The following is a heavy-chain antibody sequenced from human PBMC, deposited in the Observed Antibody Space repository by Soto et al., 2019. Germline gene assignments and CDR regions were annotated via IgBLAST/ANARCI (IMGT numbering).Heavy chain of an antibody. J-gene: IGHJ5*02. Sequence: GGSLRLSFVASGFIFSNYEMTWVRQSPGKGLEWVSYISASGTTRYYADSVKGRFTISRDNAKNSLYLQMNSLRAEDTGVYFCARDSNYGAYHWGQGTGVTVS. CDR3: ARDSNYGAYH. D-gene: IGHD4-17*01. V-gene: IGHV3-48*03. CDR2: ISASGTTR. CDR1: GFIFSNYE.